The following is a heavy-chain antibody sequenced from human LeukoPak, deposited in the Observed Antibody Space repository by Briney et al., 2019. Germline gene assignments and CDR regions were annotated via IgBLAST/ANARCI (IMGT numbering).Heavy chain of an antibody. CDR1: GFTFSSYN. D-gene: IGHD2-15*01. CDR3: ARKWEFCSGGNCYYYYMDV. J-gene: IGHJ6*03. CDR2: ISSSSSYI. Sequence: GGSLRLSCAASGFTFSSYNTNWVRQAPGKGLEWVSSISSSSSYIYYTDSVKGRLTISRDNAKNSLYLQMNSLRAEDTAVYYCARKWEFCSGGNCYYYYMDVWGKGTTVTVSS. V-gene: IGHV3-21*01.